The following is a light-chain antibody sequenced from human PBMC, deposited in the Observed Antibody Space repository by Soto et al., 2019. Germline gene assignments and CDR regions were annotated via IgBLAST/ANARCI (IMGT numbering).Light chain of an antibody. CDR1: QSVSSSH. J-gene: IGKJ1*01. CDR2: GAS. V-gene: IGKV3-20*01. CDR3: QQYGSSPRT. Sequence: ESVLTQSPCTLSLSPGERATLSCRASQSVSSSHLAWYQQKPGQAPRLLISGASSRATGIPDRFTGSGSGTDFTLTISRMEPEDFAVYYCQQYGSSPRTFGQGTKVDIK.